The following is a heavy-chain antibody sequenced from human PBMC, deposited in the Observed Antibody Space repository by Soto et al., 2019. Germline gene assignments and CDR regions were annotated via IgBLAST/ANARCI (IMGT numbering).Heavy chain of an antibody. CDR1: GFTFSSYG. V-gene: IGHV3-30*03. J-gene: IGHJ4*02. CDR3: ARGRFLEWLSADY. CDR2: ISYDGSNK. D-gene: IGHD3-3*01. Sequence: PGGSLRLSCAASGFTFSSYGMHWVRQAPGKGLEWVAVISYDGSNKYYADSVKGRFTISRDNSKNTLYLQMNSLRAEDTAVYYCARGRFLEWLSADYWGQGTLVTVSS.